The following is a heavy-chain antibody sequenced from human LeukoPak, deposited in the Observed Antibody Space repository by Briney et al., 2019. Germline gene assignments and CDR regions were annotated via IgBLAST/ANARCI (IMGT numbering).Heavy chain of an antibody. CDR2: IRYDGSNK. Sequence: GGSLRLSCAASGFTFSSYGMHWVRQAPGKGLEWVVFIRYDGSNKYYADSVKGRFTISRDNSKNTLYLQMNSLRAEDTAVYYCAKDTSIAALYWGQGTLVTVSS. CDR1: GFTFSSYG. D-gene: IGHD6-6*01. V-gene: IGHV3-30*02. J-gene: IGHJ4*02. CDR3: AKDTSIAALY.